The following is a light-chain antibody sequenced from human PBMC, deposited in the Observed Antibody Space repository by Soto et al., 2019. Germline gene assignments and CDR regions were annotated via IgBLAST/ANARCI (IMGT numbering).Light chain of an antibody. CDR2: GAS. V-gene: IGKV3-15*01. Sequence: EIVLTQSPATLSLSPGERATLSCRASQRISSDLAWYQQKPGQAPRLVIYGASTRATGIPARFSGSGAGTEFTLTISSLQSEDIAVYYCQQYIRWPLTFGGGTKV. J-gene: IGKJ4*01. CDR1: QRISSD. CDR3: QQYIRWPLT.